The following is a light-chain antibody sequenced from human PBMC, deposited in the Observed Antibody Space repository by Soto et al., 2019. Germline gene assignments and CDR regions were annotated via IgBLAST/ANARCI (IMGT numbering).Light chain of an antibody. CDR2: DVS. J-gene: IGLJ1*01. CDR3: SSYTSTTTVRFV. CDR1: SNDIGDSNF. V-gene: IGLV2-14*01. Sequence: SALTQPASVSGSPGQSITISCTGTSNDIGDSNFVSWYQHHPGKAPKLLIYDVSDRPSRISSRFSGSKSANTAPLTISGLQAEDEALYYCSSYTSTTTVRFVFGTGTKVTVL.